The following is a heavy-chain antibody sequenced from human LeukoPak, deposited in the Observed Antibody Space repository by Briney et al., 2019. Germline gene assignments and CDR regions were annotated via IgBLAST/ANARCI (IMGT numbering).Heavy chain of an antibody. V-gene: IGHV3-74*01. J-gene: IGHJ3*02. CDR2: INSDGSSI. CDR1: GFTFSSYE. CDR3: ARDLRPYSGYDNLAFDI. Sequence: GGSLRLSCAASGFTFSSYEMNWVRQAPGKGLVWVSRINSDGSSIAYADSVRGRFTISRDNAKNSLYLQMNSLRAEDTAVYYCARDLRPYSGYDNLAFDIWGQGTMVTVSS. D-gene: IGHD5-12*01.